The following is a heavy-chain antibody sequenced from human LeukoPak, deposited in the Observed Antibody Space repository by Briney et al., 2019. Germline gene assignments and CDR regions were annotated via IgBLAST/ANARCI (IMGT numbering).Heavy chain of an antibody. V-gene: IGHV4-59*01. Sequence: SETLSLTCALSGASLHSYYWSWVRPPPEEGLEWIGYIYHSVRTNYNTSVKSRVTISVDTSKDEFSLKLNSVTAADTAVYYCASRSGEVGYFDLWGRGTLVTVSS. J-gene: IGHJ2*01. D-gene: IGHD6-25*01. CDR3: ASRSGEVGYFDL. CDR2: IYHSVRT. CDR1: GASLHSYY.